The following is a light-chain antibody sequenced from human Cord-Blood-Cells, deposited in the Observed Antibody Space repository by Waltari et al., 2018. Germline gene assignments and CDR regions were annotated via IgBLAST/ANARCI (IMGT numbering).Light chain of an antibody. Sequence: QSALTQPASVSGSPGQSITISCTGTSSDVGSYNLVYWYQQHPGKAPKLMIYEGSKRTSGGLNRFSGSKSCNTASRTISGLQAEDEADYYCCSYAGSSTFADVFGTGTKVTVL. CDR1: SSDVGSYNL. V-gene: IGLV2-23*03. CDR3: CSYAGSSTFADV. CDR2: EGS. J-gene: IGLJ1*01.